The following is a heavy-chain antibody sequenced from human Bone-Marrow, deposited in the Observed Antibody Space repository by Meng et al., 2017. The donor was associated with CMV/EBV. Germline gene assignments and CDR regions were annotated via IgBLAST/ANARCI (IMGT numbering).Heavy chain of an antibody. CDR1: GFAFSSYN. V-gene: IGHV3-30*19. J-gene: IGHJ4*02. Sequence: GESLKISCAASGFAFSSYNIHWVRQAPGKGLEWVTFISYDGSNEYYAASVKGRFTISRDNPKNTLYVEMNSLRAEDTAVYYCARQYTSGYWDFDYWGQGGLVTASS. CDR2: ISYDGSNE. D-gene: IGHD3-22*01. CDR3: ARQYTSGYWDFDY.